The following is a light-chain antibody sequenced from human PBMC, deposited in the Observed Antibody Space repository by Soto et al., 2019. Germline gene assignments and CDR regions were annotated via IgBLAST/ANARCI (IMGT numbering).Light chain of an antibody. V-gene: IGLV2-8*01. J-gene: IGLJ1*01. Sequence: QSVLTQPPSASGSSGQSVTISCTGTSSDVGGYNSVSWYQQHPGKAPKLMIYEVTKRPSGVPDRFSGSKSGNTASLTVSGLRAEDEADYSCSSYGGSNTFVFGTGTKLPVL. CDR1: SSDVGGYNS. CDR2: EVT. CDR3: SSYGGSNTFV.